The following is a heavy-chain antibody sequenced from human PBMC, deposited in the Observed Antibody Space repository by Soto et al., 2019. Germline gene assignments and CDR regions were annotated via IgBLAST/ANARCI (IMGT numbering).Heavy chain of an antibody. D-gene: IGHD5-12*01. CDR2: IRSKAYGGTT. CDR3: TRKKIVATIHYYYGMDV. V-gene: IGHV3-49*03. J-gene: IGHJ6*02. Sequence: PVGSLRLSCTASGFTFGDYAMSWFRQAPGKGLEWVGFIRSKAYGGTTEYAASVKGRFTISRDDSKSIAYLQMNSLKTEDTAVYYCTRKKIVATIHYYYGMDVWGQGTTVTVSS. CDR1: GFTFGDYA.